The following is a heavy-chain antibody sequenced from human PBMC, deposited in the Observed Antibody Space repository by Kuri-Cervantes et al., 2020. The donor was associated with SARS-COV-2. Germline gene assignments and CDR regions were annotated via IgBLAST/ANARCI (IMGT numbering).Heavy chain of an antibody. CDR2: IYHSGST. Sequence: SETLSLTCTVSVGSISSHYWSWIRQPPGKGLEWIGSIYHSGSTYYNPSLKSRVTISVDTSKNQFSLKLSSVTAADTAVYYCARAGSVNNWFDPWGQGTLVTVSS. CDR3: ARAGSVNNWFDP. CDR1: VGSISSHY. J-gene: IGHJ5*02. D-gene: IGHD6-25*01. V-gene: IGHV4-38-2*02.